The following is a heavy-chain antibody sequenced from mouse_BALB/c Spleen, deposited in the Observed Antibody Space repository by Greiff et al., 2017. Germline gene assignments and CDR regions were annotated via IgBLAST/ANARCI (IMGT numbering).Heavy chain of an antibody. J-gene: IGHJ2*01. CDR2: IRNKANGYTT. V-gene: IGHV7-3*02. CDR1: GFTFTDYY. D-gene: IGHD3-3*01. CDR3: ARDRTFDY. Sequence: DVQLVESGGGLVQPGGSLRLSCATSGFTFTDYYMSWVRQPPGKALEWLGFIRNKANGYTTEYSASVKVRFTISRDNSQSILYLQMNTLRAEDSATYYCARDRTFDYWGQGTTLTVSA.